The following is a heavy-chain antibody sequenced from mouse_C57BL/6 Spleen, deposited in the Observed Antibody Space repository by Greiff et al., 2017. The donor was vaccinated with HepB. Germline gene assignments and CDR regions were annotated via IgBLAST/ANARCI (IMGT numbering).Heavy chain of an antibody. CDR3: ARQKVYDGDFDY. CDR1: GFTFSSYG. J-gene: IGHJ2*01. D-gene: IGHD2-12*01. CDR2: ISSGGSYT. Sequence: EVKLMESGGDLVKPGGSLQLSCAASGFTFSSYGMSWVRQTPDKRLEWVATISSGGSYTYYPDSVKGRFTISRDNAKNTLYLQMSSLKSEDTAMYYCARQKVYDGDFDYWGQGTTHADSS. V-gene: IGHV5-6*01.